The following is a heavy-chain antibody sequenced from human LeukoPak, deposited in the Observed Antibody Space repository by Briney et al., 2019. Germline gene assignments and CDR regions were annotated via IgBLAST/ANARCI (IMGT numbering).Heavy chain of an antibody. Sequence: PSQSLSLTRTVSGGSISTYYWSWIRLPPGKGMEWNGYIYYTGATYYNPSLKSRVTISLDTSKNQFSLKLSSVTAADAAVYYCARRYYDSSGYLDAFDIWGQGTMVTVSS. CDR3: ARRYYDSSGYLDAFDI. D-gene: IGHD3-22*01. V-gene: IGHV4-59*01. CDR1: GGSISTYY. CDR2: IYYTGAT. J-gene: IGHJ3*02.